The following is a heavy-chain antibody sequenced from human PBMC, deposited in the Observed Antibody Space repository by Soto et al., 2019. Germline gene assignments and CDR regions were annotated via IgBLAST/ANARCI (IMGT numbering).Heavy chain of an antibody. CDR2: IYYSGST. D-gene: IGHD2-21*02. Sequence: PSETLSLTCTVSGGSISSGDYYWSWIRQPPGKGLEWIGYIYYSGSTYYNPSLKSRVTISVDTSKNQFSLKLSSVTAADTAVYYCARAYCGGDCYIDPWGQGTLVTVSS. J-gene: IGHJ5*02. V-gene: IGHV4-30-4*01. CDR1: GGSISSGDYY. CDR3: ARAYCGGDCYIDP.